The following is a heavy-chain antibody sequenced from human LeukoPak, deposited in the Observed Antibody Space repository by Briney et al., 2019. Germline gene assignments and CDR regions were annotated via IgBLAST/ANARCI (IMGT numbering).Heavy chain of an antibody. V-gene: IGHV3-23*01. CDR3: ARDSSGPLY. CDR2: ISPGGSDT. D-gene: IGHD6-19*01. Sequence: GGSLRLSCAASGFTFNSYAMSWVRQAPGKGLEWVSAISPGGSDTYYADSVRGRFTISRDNSKNTLYLQMNSLRAEDTAVYYCARDSSGPLYWGQGTLVTVSS. J-gene: IGHJ4*02. CDR1: GFTFNSYA.